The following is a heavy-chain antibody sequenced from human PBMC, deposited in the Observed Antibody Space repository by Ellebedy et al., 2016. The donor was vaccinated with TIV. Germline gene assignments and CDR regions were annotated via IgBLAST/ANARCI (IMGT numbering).Heavy chain of an antibody. CDR3: ARDFTPYYHDSNAYYDALDI. V-gene: IGHV3-7*01. CDR1: GFTFSSYW. CDR2: IKQDGSEK. D-gene: IGHD3-22*01. Sequence: GGSLRLSCAASGFTFSSYWMSWVRQAPGKGLEWVANIKQDGSEKYYVDSVKGRFTISRDNAKNSLYLQMNSLRAEDTAVFYCARDFTPYYHDSNAYYDALDIWGQGTLVTVSS. J-gene: IGHJ3*02.